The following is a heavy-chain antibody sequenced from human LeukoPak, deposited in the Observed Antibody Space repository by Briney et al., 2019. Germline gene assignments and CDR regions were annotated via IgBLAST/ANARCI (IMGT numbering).Heavy chain of an antibody. Sequence: GGSLRLSCAASGFTFSSYAMSWVRQAPGKGLEWVSGISGSGGSTYYADSVKGRFTISRDNSKNTLYLQMNSLRAEDTAVYYCFWETYYYDSSGYYNFDYWGQGTLVTVSS. J-gene: IGHJ4*02. V-gene: IGHV3-23*01. CDR3: FWETYYYDSSGYYNFDY. CDR2: ISGSGGST. D-gene: IGHD3-22*01. CDR1: GFTFSSYA.